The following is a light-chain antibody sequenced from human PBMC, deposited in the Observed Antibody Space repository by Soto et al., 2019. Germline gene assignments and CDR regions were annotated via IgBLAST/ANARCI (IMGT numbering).Light chain of an antibody. CDR3: QQYYTYPYT. CDR2: QAS. CDR1: HSISVW. V-gene: IGKV1-5*03. Sequence: DIQMTQSPSTLSSSVGDRVTITFRASHSISVWLAWYQQKPGKAPKLLIYQASTLESGVPSRFSGRGSGTDFTLTISSLQPDDFATYYCQQYYTYPYTFGQGTKLEIK. J-gene: IGKJ2*01.